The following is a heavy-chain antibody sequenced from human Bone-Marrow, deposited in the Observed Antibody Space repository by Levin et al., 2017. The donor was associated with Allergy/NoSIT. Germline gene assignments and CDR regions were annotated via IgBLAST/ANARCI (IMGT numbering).Heavy chain of an antibody. J-gene: IGHJ3*01. V-gene: IGHV3-15*01. CDR1: GFNFNIAW. CDR2: IKSKGGGETT. CDR3: TKIKALPPDDAFGA. Sequence: GGSLRLSCAGSGFNFNIAWMTWVRQAPGEGLEWVGRIKSKGGGETTDYPAPVKGRFTISRDDSKNTLYLQMDSLKAEDTAMYYCTKIKALPPDDAFGAWGQGTMVTVSS.